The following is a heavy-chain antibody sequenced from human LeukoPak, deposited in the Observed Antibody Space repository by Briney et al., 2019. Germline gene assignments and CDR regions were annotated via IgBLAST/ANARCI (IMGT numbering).Heavy chain of an antibody. J-gene: IGHJ6*03. V-gene: IGHV4-59*01. CDR1: GGSISSYY. Sequence: SETLSLTCTVSGGSISSYYWSWIRQPPGKGLEWIGYIYYSGSTNYNPSLKSRVTISVDTSKNQFSLKLSSVTAADTAVYYCARGLPDYYYYYMDVWGKETTVTVSS. CDR2: IYYSGST. CDR3: ARGLPDYYYYYMDV. D-gene: IGHD2-2*01.